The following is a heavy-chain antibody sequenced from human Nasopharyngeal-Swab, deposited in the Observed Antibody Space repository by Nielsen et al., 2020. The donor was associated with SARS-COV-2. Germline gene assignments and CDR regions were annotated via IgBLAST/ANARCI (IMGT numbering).Heavy chain of an antibody. D-gene: IGHD5-24*01. Sequence: ASVKVSCKASGYTFTSYDINWVRQATGQGLEWMGWMNPNSGHTGYAQKFQGRVTMTRNTSISTAYMELSSLRSEDTAVYYCARAPTNYYYYYMDVWGKGTTVTVSS. J-gene: IGHJ6*03. CDR1: GYTFTSYD. CDR3: ARAPTNYYYYYMDV. V-gene: IGHV1-8*01. CDR2: MNPNSGHT.